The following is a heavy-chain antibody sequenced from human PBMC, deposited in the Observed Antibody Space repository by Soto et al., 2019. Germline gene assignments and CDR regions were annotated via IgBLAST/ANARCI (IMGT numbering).Heavy chain of an antibody. CDR2: INHSGST. CDR1: GGSFSGYY. D-gene: IGHD6-13*01. Sequence: PSETLSLTCAAYGGSFSGYYWSWVRQPPGKGLEWIGEINHSGSTNYNPSLKSRVTISVDTSKNQFSLKLSSVTAADTAVYYCVSDLVAAAGTADAFDIWGQGTMVTVSS. V-gene: IGHV4-34*01. J-gene: IGHJ3*02. CDR3: VSDLVAAAGTADAFDI.